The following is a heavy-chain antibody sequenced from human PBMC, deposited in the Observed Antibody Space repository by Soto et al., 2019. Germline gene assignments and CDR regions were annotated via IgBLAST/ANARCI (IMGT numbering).Heavy chain of an antibody. J-gene: IGHJ3*02. D-gene: IGHD2-2*03. CDR2: FYPVDSTS. Sequence: GSLKISCKTSGYSFISYWVAWVRQKPGKGLEWMGTFYPVDSTSTYSPSFQGQVTISVDKSISTAYLHLSSLKASDTAMYYCARIIGYCRNNDCSWTFDIWGQGTTVTVSS. V-gene: IGHV5-51*01. CDR3: ARIIGYCRNNDCSWTFDI. CDR1: GYSFISYW.